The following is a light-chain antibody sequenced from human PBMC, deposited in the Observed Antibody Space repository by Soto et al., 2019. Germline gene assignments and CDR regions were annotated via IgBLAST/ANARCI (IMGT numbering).Light chain of an antibody. V-gene: IGLV2-11*01. CDR1: SSDVGAYNY. J-gene: IGLJ1*01. CDR3: CSSAGSDIHYV. Sequence: QSALTQPRSVSGSPGQSVTISCTGTSSDVGAYNYVSWYQQYPGEAPKLMIYDVNKRPSGVPYRFSGSKSGNTASLTISGLQAEDEADYYRCSSAGSDIHYVFGTGTKVT. CDR2: DVN.